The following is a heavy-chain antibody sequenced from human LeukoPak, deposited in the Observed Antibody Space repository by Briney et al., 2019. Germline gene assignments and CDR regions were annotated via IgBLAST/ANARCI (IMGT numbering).Heavy chain of an antibody. CDR3: ARQGIAAAGGFPGDYYMDV. D-gene: IGHD6-13*01. CDR2: IYPGDSDT. CDR1: GYSFTSYW. J-gene: IGHJ6*03. Sequence: GESLKISCKGSGYSFTSYWIGWVRQMPGKGLEWMGIIYPGDSDTRYSPSFQGQVTISADKSISTAYLQWSSLKASDTAMYYCARQGIAAAGGFPGDYYMDVWGKGTTVTVSS. V-gene: IGHV5-51*01.